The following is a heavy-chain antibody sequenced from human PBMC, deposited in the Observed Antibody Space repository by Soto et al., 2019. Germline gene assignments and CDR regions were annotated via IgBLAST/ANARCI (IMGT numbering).Heavy chain of an antibody. CDR2: IWYDGSNK. CDR1: GFTFSSYG. Sequence: GGSLRLSCAASGFTFSSYGMHWVRQAPGKGLEWAAVIWYDGSNKYYADSVKGRFTISRDNSKNTLYLQMNSLRAEDTAVYYCARDSQLIYCSSTSCYGEHYYYGMDVWGQGTTVTVSS. V-gene: IGHV3-33*01. D-gene: IGHD2-2*01. J-gene: IGHJ6*02. CDR3: ARDSQLIYCSSTSCYGEHYYYGMDV.